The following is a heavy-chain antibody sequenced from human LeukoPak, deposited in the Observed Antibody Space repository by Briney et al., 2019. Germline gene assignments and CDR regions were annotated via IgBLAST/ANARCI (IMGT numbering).Heavy chain of an antibody. J-gene: IGHJ4*02. CDR1: GYSISSGYY. CDR3: ARGRGYSYGYPHDY. V-gene: IGHV4-38-2*02. CDR2: INHSGST. D-gene: IGHD5-18*01. Sequence: SETLSLTCTVSGYSISSGYYWGWIRQPPGKGLEWIGEINHSGSTNYNPSLKSRVTISVDTSKNQFSLKLSSVTAADTAVYYCARGRGYSYGYPHDYWGQGTLVTVSS.